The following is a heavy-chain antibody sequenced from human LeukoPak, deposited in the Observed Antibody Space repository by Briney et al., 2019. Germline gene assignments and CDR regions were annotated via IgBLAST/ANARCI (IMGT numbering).Heavy chain of an antibody. CDR3: AKQALYCSSTSCYIFRT. Sequence: GGSLRLSCAASGFTFSSYSMNWVRQAPGKGLEWVSAISGSGGSTYYADSVKGRFTISRDNSKNTLYLQMNSLRAEDTAVYYCAKQALYCSSTSCYIFRTWGQGTLVTASS. D-gene: IGHD2-2*02. J-gene: IGHJ4*02. V-gene: IGHV3-23*01. CDR1: GFTFSSYS. CDR2: ISGSGGST.